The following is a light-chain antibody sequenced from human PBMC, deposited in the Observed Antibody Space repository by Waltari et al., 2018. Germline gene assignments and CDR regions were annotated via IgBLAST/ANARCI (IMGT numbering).Light chain of an antibody. CDR2: GAS. CDR1: QSISHY. CDR3: QQSYSSPWT. J-gene: IGKJ1*01. Sequence: DIQMTQSPSSLSASVGDRVPITCRASQSISHYLTWYQQKPQKAPKLLMFGASSLQSGVPSRFSGSGSGTDFTLTINNLQPEDFATYYCQQSYSSPWTFGQGTRVEIK. V-gene: IGKV1-39*01.